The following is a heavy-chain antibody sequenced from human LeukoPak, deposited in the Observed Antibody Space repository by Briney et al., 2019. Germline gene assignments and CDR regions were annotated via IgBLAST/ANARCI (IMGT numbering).Heavy chain of an antibody. CDR2: IYYSGST. CDR1: GGSISSYY. Sequence: SETLSLTCTVSGGSISSYYWSWIRQPPGKGLEWIAYIYYSGSTNYNPSLKSRVTISVDTSKNQFSLKLSPVTAADTAVYYCARVRTAVAGTSGAYYFDYWDQGTLVTVCS. D-gene: IGHD6-19*01. CDR3: ARVRTAVAGTSGAYYFDY. J-gene: IGHJ4*02. V-gene: IGHV4-59*01.